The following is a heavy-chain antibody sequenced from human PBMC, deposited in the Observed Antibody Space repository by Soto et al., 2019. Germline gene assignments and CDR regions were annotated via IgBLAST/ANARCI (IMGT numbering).Heavy chain of an antibody. CDR1: GFTFSNAW. CDR2: IKSKTDGGTT. V-gene: IGHV3-15*07. Sequence: EVQLVESGGGLVKPGGSLRLSCAASGFTFSNAWMNWVRQAPGKGLEWVGRIKSKTDGGTTDYAAPVKGRFTISRDDSKNTLYLQMNSLKTEDTAVYYCTTDLGQIVGAINFDYWGQGTLVTVSS. D-gene: IGHD1-26*01. J-gene: IGHJ4*02. CDR3: TTDLGQIVGAINFDY.